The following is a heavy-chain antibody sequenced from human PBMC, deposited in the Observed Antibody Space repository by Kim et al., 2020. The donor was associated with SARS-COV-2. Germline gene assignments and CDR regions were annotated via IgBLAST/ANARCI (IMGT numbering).Heavy chain of an antibody. CDR2: IYYSGST. CDR1: GGSISSSSYY. Sequence: SETLSLTCTVSGGSISSSSYYWGWIRQPPGKGLEWIGSIYYSGSTYYNPSLKSRVTISVDTSKNQFSLKLSSVTAADTAVYYCARAGVPITMVRGYFDLWGRGTLVTVSS. D-gene: IGHD3-10*01. J-gene: IGHJ2*01. V-gene: IGHV4-39*01. CDR3: ARAGVPITMVRGYFDL.